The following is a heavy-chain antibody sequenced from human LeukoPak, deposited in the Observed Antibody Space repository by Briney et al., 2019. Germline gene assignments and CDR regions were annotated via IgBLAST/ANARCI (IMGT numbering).Heavy chain of an antibody. CDR1: GFTFNNYA. CDR2: ISGSGGST. V-gene: IGHV3-23*01. CDR3: AGVGNEAAGKPPRHFDY. J-gene: IGHJ4*02. Sequence: GGSLRLSCAASGFTFNNYAVTWVRQAPGMGLEWVSAISGSGGSTYYAHSVKGRFTISRDNSKNTLYLQMNSLRAEDTAIYYCAGVGNEAAGKPPRHFDYWAQGTLVTVSP. D-gene: IGHD3-3*01.